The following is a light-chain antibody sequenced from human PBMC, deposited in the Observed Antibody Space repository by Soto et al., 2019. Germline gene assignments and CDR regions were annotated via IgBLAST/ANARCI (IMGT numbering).Light chain of an antibody. CDR1: SSDVGTYNY. Sequence: QSVLTQPASVSGSPGQSITISCTGTSSDVGTYNYVSWYQHHPGKAPKLLIYEVSNRPSGVSNRFSGSKSGNTASLTISGRQAEDEADYYGSSYTSDSTLVFGGGTKLTVL. CDR2: EVS. J-gene: IGLJ2*01. V-gene: IGLV2-14*01. CDR3: SSYTSDSTLV.